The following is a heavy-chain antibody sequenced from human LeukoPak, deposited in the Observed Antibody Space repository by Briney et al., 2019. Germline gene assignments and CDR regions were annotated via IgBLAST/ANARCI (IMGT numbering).Heavy chain of an antibody. CDR1: GYTFTGYY. CDR3: ARDPSNSGYDYLYYFDY. CDR2: INPDNGGT. D-gene: IGHD5-12*01. V-gene: IGHV1-2*02. Sequence: ASVKVTCKASGYTFTGYYMHWVRQAPGQGLEWMGWINPDNGGTNYAQKFQGRVTMTRDMSISTAYMELSRLRSDDTAVYYCARDPSNSGYDYLYYFDYWGQGTLVTVSS. J-gene: IGHJ4*02.